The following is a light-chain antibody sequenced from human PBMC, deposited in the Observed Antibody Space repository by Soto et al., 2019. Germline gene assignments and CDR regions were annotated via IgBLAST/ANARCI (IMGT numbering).Light chain of an antibody. J-gene: IGKJ4*01. CDR1: QGIRHY. CDR3: LHDYNYPLT. Sequence: AIQMTQSPSSLSASVEDRVTITCRASQGIRHYLGWYQQKPGKAPKLLIYAASSLQSGVPSRFSGSGSGTDFTLTISSLQPEDFATYYCLHDYNYPLTFGGGTKVEIK. V-gene: IGKV1-6*01. CDR2: AAS.